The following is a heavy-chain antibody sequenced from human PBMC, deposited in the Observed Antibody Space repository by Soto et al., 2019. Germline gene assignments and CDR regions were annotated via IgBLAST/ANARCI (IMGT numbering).Heavy chain of an antibody. J-gene: IGHJ5*02. Sequence: SETLSLTCTVSGGSISSSSYYWGWIRQPPGKGLEWIGSIYYSGSTYYNPSLKSRVTISVDTSKNQFSLKLSSVTAADTAVYYCARRVADGDYFLLRENWFDPWG. CDR2: IYYSGST. CDR1: GGSISSSSYY. D-gene: IGHD4-17*01. V-gene: IGHV4-39*01. CDR3: ARRVADGDYFLLRENWFDP.